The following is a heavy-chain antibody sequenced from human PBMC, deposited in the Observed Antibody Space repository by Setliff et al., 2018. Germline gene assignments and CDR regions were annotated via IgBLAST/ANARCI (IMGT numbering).Heavy chain of an antibody. CDR3: ARGEHIVSDSGGYYYVWFDP. CDR2: INPNAGNI. J-gene: IGHJ5*02. Sequence: ASVKVSCKASGYTFTAYYIHWVRQAPGQGLEWMGWINPNAGNINYIQKFQGRVTMTRDTSISTAYMELRRLKSDDTAVYYCARGEHIVSDSGGYYYVWFDPWGQGIVVTVSS. D-gene: IGHD3-22*01. V-gene: IGHV1-2*02. CDR1: GYTFTAYY.